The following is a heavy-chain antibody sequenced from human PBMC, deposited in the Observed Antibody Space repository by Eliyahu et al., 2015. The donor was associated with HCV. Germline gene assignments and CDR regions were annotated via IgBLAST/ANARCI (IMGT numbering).Heavy chain of an antibody. CDR2: ISSSSSYI. CDR3: ARYMTTVTSDFDY. D-gene: IGHD4-11*01. J-gene: IGHJ4*02. Sequence: EVQLVESGGGLVKPGGSLRLSCAASGFTFSSYSMNWVRQAPGKGLEWVSSISSSSSYIYYADSVKGRFTISRDNAKNSLYLQMNSLRAEDTAVYYCARYMTTVTSDFDYWGQGTLVTVSS. CDR1: GFTFSSYS. V-gene: IGHV3-21*01.